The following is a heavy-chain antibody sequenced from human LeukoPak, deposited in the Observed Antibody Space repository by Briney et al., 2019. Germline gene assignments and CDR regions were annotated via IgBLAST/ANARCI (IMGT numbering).Heavy chain of an antibody. CDR3: AGLTGTMSD. Sequence: PSETLSLTCTVSGGSISSSSYYWGWIRQPPGKGLEWIGEINHSGSTNYNPSLKSRVTISVDTSKNQFSLKLSSVTAADTAVYYCAGLTGTMSDWGQGTLVTVSS. CDR1: GGSISSSSYY. D-gene: IGHD1-7*01. J-gene: IGHJ4*02. CDR2: INHSGST. V-gene: IGHV4-39*07.